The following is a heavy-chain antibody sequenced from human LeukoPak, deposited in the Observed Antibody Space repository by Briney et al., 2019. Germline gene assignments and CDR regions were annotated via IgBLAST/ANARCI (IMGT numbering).Heavy chain of an antibody. CDR1: GYSFTSYW. CDR2: IWPGDSDT. V-gene: IGHV5-51*01. CDR3: ARLASSSSRSVDY. J-gene: IGHJ4*02. Sequence: PGESLKISCKGSGYSFTSYWIGWVRQMTGKGLEWMGIIWPGDSDTRYSPSFQGQVTISADKSISTAYLQWSSLRASDSAMFYCARLASSSSRSVDYWGQGTLVTVSS. D-gene: IGHD6-6*01.